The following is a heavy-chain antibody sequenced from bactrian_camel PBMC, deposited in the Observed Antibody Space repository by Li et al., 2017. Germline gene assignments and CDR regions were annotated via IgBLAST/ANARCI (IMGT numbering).Heavy chain of an antibody. V-gene: IGHV3S53*01. CDR3: AAAQSFVARPLLPSGYDY. CDR2: IDSDGST. J-gene: IGHJ4*01. CDR1: GDTYRMNC. Sequence: HVQLVESGGGSVQPGGSLRLSCVYSGDTYRMNCMAWFRQAPGKGREGAATIDSDGSTEYADFVKGRFTISHDKAKNTLNLQMNNLKPEDTAMYYCAAAQSFVARPLLPSGYDYWGQGTQVTFS. D-gene: IGHD1*01.